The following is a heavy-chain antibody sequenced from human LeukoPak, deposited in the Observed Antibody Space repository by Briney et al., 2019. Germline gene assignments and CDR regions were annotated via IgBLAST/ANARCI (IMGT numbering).Heavy chain of an antibody. D-gene: IGHD2-2*01. CDR3: ATDFGYCSSTSCRRGVGPFDP. J-gene: IGHJ5*02. V-gene: IGHV1-2*02. Sequence: ASVKVSCKASGYTFTGYYMHWVRQAPGQGLEWMGWINPNSGGTNYAQKFQGRVTMTRDTSISTAYMELSRLRSGDTAVYYCATDFGYCSSTSCRRGVGPFDPWGQGTLVTVSS. CDR1: GYTFTGYY. CDR2: INPNSGGT.